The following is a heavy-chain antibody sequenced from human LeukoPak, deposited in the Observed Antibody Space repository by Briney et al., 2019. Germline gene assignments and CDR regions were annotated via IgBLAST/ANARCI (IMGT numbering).Heavy chain of an antibody. CDR1: GFTFSSYS. CDR2: ISSSSGYI. V-gene: IGHV3-21*01. CDR3: AREDDGYYGNDY. J-gene: IGHJ4*02. D-gene: IGHD3-3*01. Sequence: GGSLRLSCAASGFTFSSYSMNWVRQAPGKGLEWVSSISSSSGYIYYADSVKGRFTISRDNAKNSLYLQMNSLRAEDTAVYYCAREDDGYYGNDYWGQGTLVTVSS.